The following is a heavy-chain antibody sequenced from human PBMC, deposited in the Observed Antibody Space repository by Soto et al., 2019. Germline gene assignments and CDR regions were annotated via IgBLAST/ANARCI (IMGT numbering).Heavy chain of an antibody. D-gene: IGHD3-16*01. CDR3: AREGGSHDY. Sequence: QVQLVESGGGLVKPGGSLRLSCAASGFTFSDYYMSWIRQAPGKGLEWVSYISSSGSTIYYADSMKGRFTISRDNAKKSLAVQINSLRGEYTAVNYFAREGGSHDYWGQGTLVTVSS. V-gene: IGHV3-11*01. CDR1: GFTFSDYY. J-gene: IGHJ4*02. CDR2: ISSSGSTI.